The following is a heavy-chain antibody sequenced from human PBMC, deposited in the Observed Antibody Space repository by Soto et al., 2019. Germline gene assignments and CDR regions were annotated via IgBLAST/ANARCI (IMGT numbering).Heavy chain of an antibody. CDR1: GFTFSGYT. J-gene: IGHJ4*02. D-gene: IGHD2-21*01. CDR3: VKDVWDY. V-gene: IGHV3-23*01. CDR2: ISNSGDGT. Sequence: PGGSLRLSCAASGFTFSGYTMNWVRQAPGKGLEWVAVISNSGDGTHYADSVKGRFTISRDNSKNTLYLQMESLRAEDTAVYYCVKDVWDYWGQGVLVTVSS.